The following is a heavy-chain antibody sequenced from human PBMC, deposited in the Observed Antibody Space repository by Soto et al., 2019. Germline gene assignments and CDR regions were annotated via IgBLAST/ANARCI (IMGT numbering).Heavy chain of an antibody. CDR1: GGTFSSYA. J-gene: IGHJ4*02. Sequence: GASVKDSCKASGGTFSSYAISWVRQAPGQGLEWMGGTGSGTGPGNHAQKFQGRLTVTADKSTSTVYMELTNLSSEDTAVYYCARRDSGGFDRFFDSWGQGTLVTVSS. CDR3: ARRDSGGFDRFFDS. D-gene: IGHD2-15*01. V-gene: IGHV1-69*06. CDR2: TGSGTGPG.